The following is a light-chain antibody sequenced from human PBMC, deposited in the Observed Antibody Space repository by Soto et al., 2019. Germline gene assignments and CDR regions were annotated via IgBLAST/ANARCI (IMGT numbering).Light chain of an antibody. CDR1: QSISSW. V-gene: IGKV1-5*01. J-gene: IGKJ1*01. CDR2: DAS. CDR3: QQYNSYSRT. Sequence: DIQMTQSPSTLSASVGDKVTITCRASQSISSWLAWYQQKPGKAPKLLIFDASSLESGVPRRFSGSESGTEFTLTISSLQPNDFAIYYCQQYNSYSRTFGQGTKVEIK.